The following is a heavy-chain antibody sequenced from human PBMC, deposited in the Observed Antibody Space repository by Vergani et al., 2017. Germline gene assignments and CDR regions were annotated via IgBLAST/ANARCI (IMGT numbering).Heavy chain of an antibody. CDR1: GFNFSSYT. CDR3: TREYSSSSGRGLHI. D-gene: IGHD6-6*01. J-gene: IGHJ3*02. Sequence: EVQLVESGGGLVQPGGSLRLSCAASGFNFSSYTMNWVRQAPGEGLEWISYVISSSRRQSYADSVKGRFTVSRDTAKNSLYLQMNSLRAEDTAVYYCTREYSSSSGRGLHIWGQGTMVTVSS. V-gene: IGHV3-48*01. CDR2: VISSSRRQ.